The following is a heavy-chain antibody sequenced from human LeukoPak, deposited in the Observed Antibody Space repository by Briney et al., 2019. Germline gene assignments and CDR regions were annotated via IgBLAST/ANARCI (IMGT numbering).Heavy chain of an antibody. D-gene: IGHD5-18*01. J-gene: IGHJ4*02. V-gene: IGHV4-34*01. CDR2: INHSGST. Sequence: SETRSLTCAVYGGSFSGYYWNWIRQPPGEGLEWIGEINHSGSTNYNPSLKSRVTISVDTSKNQFSLKLRFVTAADTAVYYCAVAGYGRRFDYWGQGTLVTVSS. CDR1: GGSFSGYY. CDR3: AVAGYGRRFDY.